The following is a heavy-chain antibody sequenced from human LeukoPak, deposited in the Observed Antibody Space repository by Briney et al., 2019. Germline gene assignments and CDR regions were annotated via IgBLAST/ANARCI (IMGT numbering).Heavy chain of an antibody. CDR2: IYSGGST. V-gene: IGHV3-66*01. CDR1: GLTVSNNY. J-gene: IGHJ6*04. D-gene: IGHD3-10*02. CDR3: AELGITMIGGV. Sequence: GGSLRLSCAASGLTVSNNYMNWVRQAPGKGLEWVAVIYSGGSTYYADSVKGRFTISRDNAKNSLYLQMNSLRAEDTAVYYCAELGITMIGGVWGKGTTVTISS.